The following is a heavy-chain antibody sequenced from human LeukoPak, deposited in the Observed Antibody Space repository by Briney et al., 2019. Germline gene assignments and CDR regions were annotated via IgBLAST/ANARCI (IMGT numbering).Heavy chain of an antibody. Sequence: PSETLSLTCTVSGGSISSYYWSWIRQPPGKGLEWIGYIYYSGSTNYNPSLKSRVTISVDTSKNQFSLKLSSVTAADTAVYYCARVYDFWSEPYYMDVWGKGTTVTVSS. CDR2: IYYSGST. J-gene: IGHJ6*03. D-gene: IGHD3-3*01. V-gene: IGHV4-59*01. CDR3: ARVYDFWSEPYYMDV. CDR1: GGSISSYY.